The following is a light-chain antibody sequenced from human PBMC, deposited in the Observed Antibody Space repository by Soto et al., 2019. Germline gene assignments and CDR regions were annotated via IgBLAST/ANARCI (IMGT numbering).Light chain of an antibody. CDR3: SSYAGNNNVI. Sequence: QSALTQPPSASGSPGQSVTISCTGTSSDVGGYNCVSWYQQHPGKAPKLMIYEVSKRPSGVPDRFSGSKSGNTASLTVSGLQAEDEADYYCSSYAGNNNVIFGGGTKLTVL. V-gene: IGLV2-8*01. CDR1: SSDVGGYNC. J-gene: IGLJ2*01. CDR2: EVS.